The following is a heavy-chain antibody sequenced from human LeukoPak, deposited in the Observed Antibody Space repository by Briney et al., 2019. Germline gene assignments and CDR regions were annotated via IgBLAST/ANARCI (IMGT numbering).Heavy chain of an antibody. D-gene: IGHD6-19*01. Sequence: NHGESLKISCKVSGYSFTSYWIGWVRQMPGKGLEWMGIIYPGDSDTRYSPSFQGQVTISADKSISTAYLQWSSLKASGTAMYYCASQGLTYSSGWDYWGQGTLVTVSS. J-gene: IGHJ4*02. V-gene: IGHV5-51*01. CDR3: ASQGLTYSSGWDY. CDR1: GYSFTSYW. CDR2: IYPGDSDT.